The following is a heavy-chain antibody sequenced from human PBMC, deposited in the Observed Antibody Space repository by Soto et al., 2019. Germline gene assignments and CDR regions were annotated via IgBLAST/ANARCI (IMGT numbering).Heavy chain of an antibody. CDR3: ARVVSSTAYYYYYGMDV. Sequence: PGGSLRLSCAASGFTFSSYAMHWVRQAPGKGLEWVAVISYDGSNKYYADSVKSRFTISRDNSKNTLYLQMNSLRAEDTAVYYCARVVSSTAYYYYYGMDVWGQGTTVTVSS. D-gene: IGHD2-2*01. CDR1: GFTFSSYA. CDR2: ISYDGSNK. J-gene: IGHJ6*02. V-gene: IGHV3-30-3*01.